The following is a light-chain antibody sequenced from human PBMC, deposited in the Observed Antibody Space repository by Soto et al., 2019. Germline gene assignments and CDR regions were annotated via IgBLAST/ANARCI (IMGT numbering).Light chain of an antibody. CDR2: EVT. V-gene: IGLV2-14*01. J-gene: IGLJ2*01. Sequence: QSALTQPASVSGSLGQSITISCTGTSSDIGGYNYVSWYQQHPGRDPKVVIFEVTKRPSGVSSRFSGSKSGNTASLTVSGLQAEDEGDYYCSSYTSSSTVLFGGGTKLTVL. CDR1: SSDIGGYNY. CDR3: SSYTSSSTVL.